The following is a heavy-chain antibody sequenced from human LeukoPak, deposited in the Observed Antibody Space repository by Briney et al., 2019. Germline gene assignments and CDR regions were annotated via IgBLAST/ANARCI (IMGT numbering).Heavy chain of an antibody. Sequence: ASVKVSCKASGYTFTSYDINWVRQATGQGLEWMGWMNPNSGNTGYAQKFQGRVTMTRNTSISTAYMELSSLRSEDTAVYYCARGIPDSSGYYVAFDIWGQGTMVTVSS. CDR3: ARGIPDSSGYYVAFDI. D-gene: IGHD3-22*01. CDR1: GYTFTSYD. V-gene: IGHV1-8*01. J-gene: IGHJ3*02. CDR2: MNPNSGNT.